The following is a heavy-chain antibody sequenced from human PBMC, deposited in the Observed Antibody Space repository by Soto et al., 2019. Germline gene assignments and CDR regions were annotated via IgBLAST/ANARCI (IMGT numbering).Heavy chain of an antibody. J-gene: IGHJ4*02. Sequence: SETLSLTCDVSGFFISTGYYWGWIRQPPGKGLEWIGTIYHSGSTYYNPSLKSRFTISVDTSKNQFSLMLSSVTAADTAVYYCVRAYQERWLQIGATRFDYWGQGTLVTGS. CDR1: GFFISTGYY. CDR2: IYHSGST. CDR3: VRAYQERWLQIGATRFDY. V-gene: IGHV4-38-2*01. D-gene: IGHD2-2*01.